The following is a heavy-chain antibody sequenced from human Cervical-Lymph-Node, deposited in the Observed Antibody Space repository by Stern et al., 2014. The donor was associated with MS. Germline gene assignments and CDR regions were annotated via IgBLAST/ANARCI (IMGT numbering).Heavy chain of an antibody. CDR3: ARELGRFLEWSY. V-gene: IGHV1-46*03. CDR2: ISPSGGST. D-gene: IGHD3-3*01. CDR1: GYTFTSYY. J-gene: IGHJ4*02. Sequence: VQLVESGAEVKKLGASVKVSCKASGYTFTSYYMHWVRQAPGQGLEWMGIISPSGGSTTYSQKFQGRVTMTRDTSTSTVYMELSSLRSEDTAVYYCARELGRFLEWSYWGQGTLVTVSS.